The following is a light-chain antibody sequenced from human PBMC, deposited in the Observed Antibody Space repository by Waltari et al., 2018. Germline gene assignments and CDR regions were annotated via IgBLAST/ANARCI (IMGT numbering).Light chain of an antibody. CDR1: NSNIGNNA. CDR3: ATWDDTLSGWV. V-gene: IGLV1-36*01. J-gene: IGLJ3*02. Sequence: QSVLTQPPSVSGVPRQRVTISCSGSNSNIGNNAVAWYQQIPGRAPKLQIYYNDLLSSGVSDRFSGSKSVSSASLAISGLQSEDEADYYCATWDDTLSGWVFGGGTKLTVL. CDR2: YND.